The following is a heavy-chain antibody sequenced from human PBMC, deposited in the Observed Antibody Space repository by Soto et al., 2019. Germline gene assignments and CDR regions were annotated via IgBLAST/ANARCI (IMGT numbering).Heavy chain of an antibody. CDR3: ARDMDDSSDSGDY. CDR2: IKEDGSEK. J-gene: IGHJ4*02. Sequence: EVHLVESGGALVQPGGSLGLSCVVSGFTFSRYWMSWVRQAPGKGLEWVANIKEDGSEKYYVDSVRGRFTISRDNTKNSLYLQMSSLRAEDTAVYYCARDMDDSSDSGDYWGQGTPGHRLL. CDR1: GFTFSRYW. V-gene: IGHV3-7*01. D-gene: IGHD4-17*01.